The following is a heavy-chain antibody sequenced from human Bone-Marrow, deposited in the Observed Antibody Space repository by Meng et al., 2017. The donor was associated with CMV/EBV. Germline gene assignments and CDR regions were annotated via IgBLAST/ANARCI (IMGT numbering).Heavy chain of an antibody. V-gene: IGHV1-69*05. CDR1: GGTFSSYA. J-gene: IGHJ4*02. D-gene: IGHD3-10*01. CDR2: IFPIFGTA. Sequence: SVKVSCKASGGTFSSYAISWVRQAPGQGLEWMGGIFPIFGTANYAQKFQGRVTITTDESTSTAYMELSSLRSEDTAVYYCGYGSGSYQGYCGQGTLVTDSS. CDR3: GYGSGSYQGY.